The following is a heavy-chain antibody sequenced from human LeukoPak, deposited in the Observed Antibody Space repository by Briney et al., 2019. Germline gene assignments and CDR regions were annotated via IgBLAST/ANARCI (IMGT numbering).Heavy chain of an antibody. Sequence: SETLSLTCTVSGGSISSGSYYWSWIRQPAGKGLEWIGRIYTSGSTNYNPSLKSRATISVDTSKNQFSLKLSSVTAADTAVYYCARGLVPAAISIWFDPWGQGTLVTVSS. CDR2: IYTSGST. CDR3: ARGLVPAAISIWFDP. V-gene: IGHV4-61*02. CDR1: GGSISSGSYY. J-gene: IGHJ5*02. D-gene: IGHD2-2*01.